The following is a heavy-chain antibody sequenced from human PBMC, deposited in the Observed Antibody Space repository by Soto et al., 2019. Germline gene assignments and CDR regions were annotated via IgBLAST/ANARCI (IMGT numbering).Heavy chain of an antibody. CDR2: IYYSGST. Sequence: QVQLQESGPGLVKPSETLSLTCTVSGGSITSYYWSWIRQPPGKGLEWIGHIYYSGSTNYNPSLKSRVTISVDTSKIQFSLRLSSVTAADTAMYYCAKVGSGWTGGTDYWGQGTLVTVSS. D-gene: IGHD6-19*01. CDR1: GGSITSYY. J-gene: IGHJ4*02. V-gene: IGHV4-59*01. CDR3: AKVGSGWTGGTDY.